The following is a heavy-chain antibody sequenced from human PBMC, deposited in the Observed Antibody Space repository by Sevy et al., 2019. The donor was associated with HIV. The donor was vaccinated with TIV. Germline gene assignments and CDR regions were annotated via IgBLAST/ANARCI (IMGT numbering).Heavy chain of an antibody. CDR2: ISGNGGYT. CDR3: AKGSTSSSEVGYFDY. CDR1: GFTFSSYA. Sequence: GGSLRLSCAASGFTFSSYAMSWVRQAPGKGLVWVSVISGNGGYTYYADSVKGRFTISRDTSKNTLYLQMNSLRAEDTAVYYCAKGSTSSSEVGYFDYWGQGTLVTVSS. V-gene: IGHV3-23*01. J-gene: IGHJ4*02. D-gene: IGHD2-2*01.